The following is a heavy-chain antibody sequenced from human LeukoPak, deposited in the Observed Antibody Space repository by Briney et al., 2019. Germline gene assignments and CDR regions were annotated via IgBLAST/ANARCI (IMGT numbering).Heavy chain of an antibody. D-gene: IGHD2-15*01. CDR2: IYPDDSDT. CDR1: GYRFTSYW. J-gene: IGHJ4*02. Sequence: GESLKISCKGSGYRFTSYWIAWVRQMPGKGLEWMGIIYPDDSDTRYSPSFQGQVTKSADKSISTAYLQWSSLKASDTAMYYCAGLPYCSGGSCSHFDYWGQGTLVTVSS. V-gene: IGHV5-51*01. CDR3: AGLPYCSGGSCSHFDY.